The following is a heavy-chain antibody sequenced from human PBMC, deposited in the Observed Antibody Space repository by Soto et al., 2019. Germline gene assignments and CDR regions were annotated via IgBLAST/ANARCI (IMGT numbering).Heavy chain of an antibody. V-gene: IGHV3-23*01. D-gene: IGHD5-12*01. CDR3: AKEQGLIVATLGYAFDI. Sequence: GGSLRLSCAASGFTFSSYAMSWVRQAPGKGLEWVSAISGSGGSTYYADSVKGRFTISRDNSKNTLYLQMNSLRAEDTAVYYCAKEQGLIVATLGYAFDIWGQGTMVTVSS. CDR1: GFTFSSYA. CDR2: ISGSGGST. J-gene: IGHJ3*02.